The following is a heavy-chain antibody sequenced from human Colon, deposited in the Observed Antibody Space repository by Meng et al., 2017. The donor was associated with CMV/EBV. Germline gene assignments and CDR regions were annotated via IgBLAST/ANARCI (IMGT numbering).Heavy chain of an antibody. CDR1: CYTFTTYT. CDR3: ARVVVIPADYYTMDV. J-gene: IGHJ6*02. Sequence: SVKVSCKASCYTFTTYTMAWLRQAPGQGLEWMGLISPYNGNTKYAQRLQDRVTMTTDTSTRTAYMELRSLGSDDTAVYYCARVVVIPADYYTMDVWGQGTTVTVSS. D-gene: IGHD2-2*01. V-gene: IGHV1-18*01. CDR2: ISPYNGNT.